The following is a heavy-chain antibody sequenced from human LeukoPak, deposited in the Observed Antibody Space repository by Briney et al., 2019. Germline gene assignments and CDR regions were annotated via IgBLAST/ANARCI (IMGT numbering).Heavy chain of an antibody. CDR3: ARPSGFYTDDAFDI. V-gene: IGHV4-59*08. J-gene: IGHJ3*02. CDR1: GGSTSSYY. CDR2: IYYSGST. Sequence: SETLSLTCTVSGGSTSSYYWSWIRQPPGKGLEWIGYIYYSGSTNYNPSLKSRVTISVDTSKNQFSLKLSSVTAADTAAYYCARPSGFYTDDAFDIWGQGTMVTVSS. D-gene: IGHD3-16*01.